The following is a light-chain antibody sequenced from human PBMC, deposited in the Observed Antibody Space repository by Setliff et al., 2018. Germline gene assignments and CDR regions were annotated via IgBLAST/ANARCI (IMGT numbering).Light chain of an antibody. CDR1: SIGVSGYDY. V-gene: IGLV2-14*01. CDR2: DVS. Sequence: QSVLAQPPSASGSPGQSVTISCVGPSIGVSGYDYVSWYQQHPGKAPKLLIYDVSDRPSGVSPRTSSGVSTRFSASKSANTASLTISGLQPEDEADYYCFSYTGSSTDVFGTGTKVTVL. J-gene: IGLJ1*01. CDR3: FSYTGSSTDV.